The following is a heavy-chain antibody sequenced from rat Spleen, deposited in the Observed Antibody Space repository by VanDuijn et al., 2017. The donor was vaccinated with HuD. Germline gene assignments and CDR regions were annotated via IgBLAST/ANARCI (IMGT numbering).Heavy chain of an antibody. CDR2: ISTGGGNT. CDR3: ERHGYNSYFDY. CDR1: GFTFSDFY. Sequence: EVQLVESDGGLVQPGRSLKLSCAASGFTFSDFYMAWVRQAPTKGLGWVASISTGGGNTYYRDSVKSRFTISRDNEKSTIYLQMDSLRAGDTATYYFERHGYNSYFDYSGQEVMVTVSS. J-gene: IGHJ2*01. V-gene: IGHV5-25*01. D-gene: IGHD1-9*01.